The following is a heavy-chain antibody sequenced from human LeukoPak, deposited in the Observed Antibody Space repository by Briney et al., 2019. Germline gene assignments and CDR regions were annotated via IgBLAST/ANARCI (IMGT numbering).Heavy chain of an antibody. Sequence: GESLRLSCAASGFTVSSDYITWVRQAPGKGLEWVSVVYSGGETYYAESVKGRFTVSRDNSKNTVYLQMNSLRAEDTAVYFCARGGIAARPSDSWGQGTLVTVSS. CDR2: VYSGGET. J-gene: IGHJ4*02. V-gene: IGHV3-66*01. CDR3: ARGGIAARPSDS. CDR1: GFTVSSDY. D-gene: IGHD6-6*01.